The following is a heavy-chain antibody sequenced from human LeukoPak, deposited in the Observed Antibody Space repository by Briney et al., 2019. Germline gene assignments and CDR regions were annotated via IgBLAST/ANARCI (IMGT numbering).Heavy chain of an antibody. CDR1: GFTFSSYE. Sequence: PGGSLRLSCAASGFTFSSYEMNWVRHAPGKGLEWVSYIGVSGSTMYYPESVKGRFTISRDNAKNSLYLQMNSLRAEDTAVYYCARERYCSSTSCPHGDLDYWGQGTLVSVSS. CDR3: ARERYCSSTSCPHGDLDY. J-gene: IGHJ4*02. V-gene: IGHV3-48*03. CDR2: IGVSGSTM. D-gene: IGHD2-2*01.